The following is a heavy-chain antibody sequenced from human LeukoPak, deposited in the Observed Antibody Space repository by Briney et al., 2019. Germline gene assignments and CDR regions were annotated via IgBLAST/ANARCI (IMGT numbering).Heavy chain of an antibody. J-gene: IGHJ6*02. Sequence: RGSLRLSCAASGFTFSSYAMSWVRQAPGKGLEWVSGISGTGGNTYYADSVKGRFTISRDNSKNTLYLQMNSLRAEDTAVFYCAKDREYSGSYRPGPTRYYYGMDVWGQGTTVTVSS. CDR2: ISGTGGNT. D-gene: IGHD1-26*01. V-gene: IGHV3-23*01. CDR1: GFTFSSYA. CDR3: AKDREYSGSYRPGPTRYYYGMDV.